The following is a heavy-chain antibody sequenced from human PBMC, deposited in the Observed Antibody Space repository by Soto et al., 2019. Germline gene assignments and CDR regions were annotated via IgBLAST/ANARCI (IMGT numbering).Heavy chain of an antibody. CDR2: LSHDGSNK. D-gene: IGHD2-2*02. Sequence: QVQLVESGGGVVQPGRSLRLSCAASGFTLSSHGMHWVRQAPGKGLEWVAVLSHDGSNKYYAGSVEGRFTISRDDSKNTLYLPMNSLRAEDTAVYYCAKENTFADNWGQGTLVTVSP. CDR1: GFTLSSHG. J-gene: IGHJ4*02. CDR3: AKENTFADN. V-gene: IGHV3-30*18.